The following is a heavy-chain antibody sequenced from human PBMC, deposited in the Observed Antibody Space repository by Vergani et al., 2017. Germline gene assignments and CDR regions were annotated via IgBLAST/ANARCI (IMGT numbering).Heavy chain of an antibody. D-gene: IGHD6-13*01. CDR2: ISSSSSYI. J-gene: IGHJ4*02. CDR1: GFTFSSYS. V-gene: IGHV3-21*01. Sequence: EVQLVESGGGLVKPGGSLRLSCAASGFTFSSYSMNWVRPAPGKGLEWVSSISSSSSYIYYAFSVKGRFTISRDNAKNSLYLQMNSLRAEDTAVYYCGIAAVGFDYWGQGTLVTVSS. CDR3: GIAAVGFDY.